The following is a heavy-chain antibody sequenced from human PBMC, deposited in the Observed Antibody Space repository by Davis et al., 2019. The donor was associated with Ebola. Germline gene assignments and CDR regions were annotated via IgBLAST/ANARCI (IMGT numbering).Heavy chain of an antibody. CDR3: ARALGGEDD. D-gene: IGHD3-16*01. J-gene: IGHJ4*02. V-gene: IGHV3-7*01. CDR1: GFTFSNYW. CDR2: IKQDGSEK. Sequence: GGSLRLSCVASGFTFSNYWMNWVRQAPGKGLEWVANIKQDGSEKYYVDSVKGRFTVSRDNAKNSLYLQMNSLRAEDTAVYYCARALGGEDDWGQGTLVTVSS.